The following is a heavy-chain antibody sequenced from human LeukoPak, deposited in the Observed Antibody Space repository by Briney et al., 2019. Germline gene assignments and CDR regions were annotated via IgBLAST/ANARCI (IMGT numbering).Heavy chain of an antibody. V-gene: IGHV4-38-2*02. D-gene: IGHD3-10*01. CDR2: IYHSGST. CDR3: ARDGRHGDDAFDI. CDR1: GYSISSGYY. Sequence: SETLSLTCTVSGYSISSGYYWGWIRQPPGKGLEWIGSIYHSGSTDYNPSLKSRVTISEDTSKNQFSLKLSSVTAADTAVYYCARDGRHGDDAFDIWGQGTMVTVSS. J-gene: IGHJ3*02.